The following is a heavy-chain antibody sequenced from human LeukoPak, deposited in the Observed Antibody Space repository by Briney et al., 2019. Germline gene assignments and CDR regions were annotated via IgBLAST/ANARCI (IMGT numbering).Heavy chain of an antibody. CDR2: IIPIFGTA. Sequence: SVKVSCKASGYIFTNYGISWVRQAPGQGLEWTGGIIPIFGTANYAQKFQGRVTITADKSSSTAYMELSSLRSEDTAVYYCARSRITMVRGVNDAFDIWGQGTMVTVSS. J-gene: IGHJ3*02. CDR1: GYIFTNYG. CDR3: ARSRITMVRGVNDAFDI. V-gene: IGHV1-69*06. D-gene: IGHD3-10*01.